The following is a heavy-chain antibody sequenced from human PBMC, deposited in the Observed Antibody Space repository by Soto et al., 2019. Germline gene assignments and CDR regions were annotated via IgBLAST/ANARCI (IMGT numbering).Heavy chain of an antibody. CDR3: ARATGVDDERVRFLEWLPDYYYYGMDV. CDR2: INPNSGGT. CDR1: GYTFTGYY. J-gene: IGHJ6*02. V-gene: IGHV1-2*04. D-gene: IGHD3-3*01. Sequence: ASVTVSCKASGYTFTGYYMHWVRQAPGQGLEWMGWINPNSGGTNYAQKFQGWVTMTRDTSISAAYMELSRLRSDDTAVYYCARATGVDDERVRFLEWLPDYYYYGMDVWGQGTTVTVSS.